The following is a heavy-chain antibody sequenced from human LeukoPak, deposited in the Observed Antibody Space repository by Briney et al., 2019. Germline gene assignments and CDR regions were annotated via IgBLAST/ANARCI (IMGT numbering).Heavy chain of an antibody. D-gene: IGHD2-2*02. CDR1: GFTFSSYW. CDR3: AKDLKRSYCSSTSCYTWFDY. Sequence: QPGGSLRLSCAASGFTFSSYWMSWVRQAPGKGLEWVANIKQDGSEKYYVDSVKGRFTISRGNAKNSLYLQMNSLRAEGTAVYYCAKDLKRSYCSSTSCYTWFDYWGQGTLVTVSS. J-gene: IGHJ4*02. V-gene: IGHV3-7*03. CDR2: IKQDGSEK.